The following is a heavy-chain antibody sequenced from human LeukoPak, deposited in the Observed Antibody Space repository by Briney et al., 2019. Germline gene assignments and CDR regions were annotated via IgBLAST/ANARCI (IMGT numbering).Heavy chain of an antibody. J-gene: IGHJ4*02. CDR3: ARDLNSSGYYPYFDY. V-gene: IGHV3-30*03. CDR1: GFTFSSYG. D-gene: IGHD3-22*01. CDR2: ISYDGSNK. Sequence: GGSLRLSCAASGFTFSSYGMHWVRQAPGKGLEWVAVISYDGSNKYYADSVKGRFTISRDNSKNTLYLQMNSLRAEDMAVYYCARDLNSSGYYPYFDYWGQGTLVTVSS.